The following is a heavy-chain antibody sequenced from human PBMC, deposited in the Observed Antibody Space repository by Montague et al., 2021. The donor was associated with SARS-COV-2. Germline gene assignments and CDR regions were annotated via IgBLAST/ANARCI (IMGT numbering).Heavy chain of an antibody. D-gene: IGHD3-22*01. Sequence: SLRLYCAASGFTFSDYYMSWIRQAPGKGLEWVSYISSSSSYTNYADYVKGRFTISRDNDKNSLYLQMNSLRAEDTAVYYCERVHYYYSSGYSPFDYWGQGTLVTVSS. CDR2: ISSSSSYT. CDR3: ERVHYYYSSGYSPFDY. J-gene: IGHJ4*02. V-gene: IGHV3-11*05. CDR1: GFTFSDYY.